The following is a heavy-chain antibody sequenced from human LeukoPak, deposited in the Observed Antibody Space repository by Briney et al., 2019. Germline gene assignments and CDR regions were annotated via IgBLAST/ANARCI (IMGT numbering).Heavy chain of an antibody. V-gene: IGHV3-23*01. CDR2: ISGSGSNT. CDR1: GLTFNSYA. Sequence: GGSLRLSCAASGLTFNSYAMNWVRQAPGKGLEWVSSISGSGSNTYYADSVKVRFTISRDNSKNTLYLQMNSLRAEDTAVYYCAKDGGIAAAGTDYWGQGTLVTVSS. J-gene: IGHJ4*02. CDR3: AKDGGIAAAGTDY. D-gene: IGHD6-13*01.